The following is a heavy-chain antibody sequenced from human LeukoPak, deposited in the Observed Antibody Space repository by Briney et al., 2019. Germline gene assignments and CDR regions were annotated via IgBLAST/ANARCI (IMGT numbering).Heavy chain of an antibody. CDR1: GGTFSSYA. V-gene: IGHV1-69*13. D-gene: IGHD6-19*01. CDR3: AGGWYRIGIEYYFDY. CDR2: IIPIFGTA. J-gene: IGHJ4*02. Sequence: GASVKVSCKASGGTFSSYAISWVRQAPGQGLEWMGGIIPIFGTANYAQKFQGRVTITADESTSTAYMELSSLRSEDTAVYYCAGGWYRIGIEYYFDYWGQGTLVTVSS.